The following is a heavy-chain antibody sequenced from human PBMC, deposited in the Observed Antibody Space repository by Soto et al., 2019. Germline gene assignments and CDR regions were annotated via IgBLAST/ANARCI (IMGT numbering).Heavy chain of an antibody. CDR2: ISGSGGST. J-gene: IGHJ6*02. Sequence: PGGSLRLSCAASGFTFSSYAMSWVRQAPGKGLEWVSAISGSGGSTYYADSVKGRFTISRDNSKNTLYLQMNSLRAEETAVYYCAKRLKGDYGEGVLPDYYGMDVWGQGTTVTVSS. CDR1: GFTFSSYA. CDR3: AKRLKGDYGEGVLPDYYGMDV. V-gene: IGHV3-23*01. D-gene: IGHD4-17*01.